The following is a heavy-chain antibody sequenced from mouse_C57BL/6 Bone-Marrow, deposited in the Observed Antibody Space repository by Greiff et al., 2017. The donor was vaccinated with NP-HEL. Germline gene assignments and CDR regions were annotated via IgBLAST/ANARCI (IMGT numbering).Heavy chain of an antibody. CDR2: IDPSDSYT. Sequence: VQLQQPGAELVRPGTSVKLSCKASGYTFTSYWMHWVKQRPGQGLEWIGVIDPSDSYTNYNQKFKGKATLTVDTSSSTAYMQLSSLTSEDSAVYYCARGSTMVRRGAMDYWGQGTSVTVSS. V-gene: IGHV1-59*01. J-gene: IGHJ4*01. CDR1: GYTFTSYW. CDR3: ARGSTMVRRGAMDY. D-gene: IGHD2-1*01.